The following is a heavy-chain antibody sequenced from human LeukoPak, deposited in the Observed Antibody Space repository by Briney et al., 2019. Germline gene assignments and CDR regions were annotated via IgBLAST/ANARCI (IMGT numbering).Heavy chain of an antibody. CDR3: AKDHLPGIVVAYRDY. V-gene: IGHV3-23*01. CDR1: GFTCCSYG. CDR2: ISGGGGSS. Sequence: GGSLRCSCAASGFTCCSYGMSWLRQAPGQGLKWVSAISGGGGSSYYADSVKVRFTISRANCKATLDLRRNSPRAEATYVCSGAKDHLPGIVVAYRDYGGQGTLVTVSA. J-gene: IGHJ4*02. D-gene: IGHD6-19*01.